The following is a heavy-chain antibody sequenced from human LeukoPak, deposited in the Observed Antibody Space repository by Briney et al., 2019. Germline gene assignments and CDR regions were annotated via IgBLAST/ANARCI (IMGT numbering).Heavy chain of an antibody. CDR1: GGSISSYY. Sequence: SETLSLTCTVSGGSISSYYWSWIRQPAGKGLEWIGRIYTSGSTNYNPSLKSRVTMSVDTSKSQLSLKLTSVTAADTAVYYCARDSAPGVGAGAWGQGTLVTVSS. CDR3: ARDSAPGVGAGA. CDR2: IYTSGST. V-gene: IGHV4-4*07. J-gene: IGHJ5*02. D-gene: IGHD1-26*01.